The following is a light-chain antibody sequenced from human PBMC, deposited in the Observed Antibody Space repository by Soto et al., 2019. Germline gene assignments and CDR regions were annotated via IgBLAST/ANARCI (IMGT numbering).Light chain of an antibody. V-gene: IGLV2-14*03. CDR3: SSYTSSSTYV. CDR1: SSDVGAYNS. J-gene: IGLJ1*01. CDR2: DVS. Sequence: QSALTQPASVSGSPGQSIAISCTGTSSDVGAYNSVSWYQQHPGRAPKLMIHDVSNRPSGVSNRFSGSKSGNTASLTISGLQAEGEADYYCSSYTSSSTYVFGTGTKVTVL.